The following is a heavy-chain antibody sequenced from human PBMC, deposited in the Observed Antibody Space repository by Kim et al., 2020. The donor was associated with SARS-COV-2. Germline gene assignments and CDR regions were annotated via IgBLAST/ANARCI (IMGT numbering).Heavy chain of an antibody. D-gene: IGHD3-10*01. CDR3: ARKSYFANQYYYYGMDV. V-gene: IGHV3-48*03. CDR2: INDNGGTK. Sequence: GGSLRLSCAASEFIFSNYEMNWVRQAPGKGLEWVSYINDNGGTKHYADSVKGRFTVSRDNAKNSLYLQMNSLRAEDTAIHYCARKSYFANQYYYYGMDVWGQGTTVTVSS. CDR1: EFIFSNYE. J-gene: IGHJ6*02.